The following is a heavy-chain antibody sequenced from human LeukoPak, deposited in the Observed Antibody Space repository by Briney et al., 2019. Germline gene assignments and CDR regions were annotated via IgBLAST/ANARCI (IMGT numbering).Heavy chain of an antibody. J-gene: IGHJ4*02. Sequence: GGSLILSCAASGFTFSSYVMSWVRQAPGKGLEWVSTISGSGGTTYYADSVKGRFTISRDNSKNTLYLQMNSLRAEDTAVYYCAKGGTVTRRQFDYWGQGTLVTVSS. CDR3: AKGGTVTRRQFDY. V-gene: IGHV3-23*01. CDR2: ISGSGGTT. D-gene: IGHD4-17*01. CDR1: GFTFSSYV.